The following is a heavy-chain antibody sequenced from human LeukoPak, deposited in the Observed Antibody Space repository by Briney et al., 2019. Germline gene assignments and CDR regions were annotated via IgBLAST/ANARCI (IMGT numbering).Heavy chain of an antibody. J-gene: IGHJ4*02. CDR1: GFTFSSYA. D-gene: IGHD3-10*01. CDR2: ISGNSVST. V-gene: IGHV3-23*01. CDR3: AKRASGSGTSLYYFDY. Sequence: GGSLRLSCAASGFTFSSYAMSWVRQGPGKGLEWVSEISGNSVSTHYADSVKGRFTISRDNSKNTLYLLMNSLRAEDTAVYYCAKRASGSGTSLYYFDYWGQGTLVTVSS.